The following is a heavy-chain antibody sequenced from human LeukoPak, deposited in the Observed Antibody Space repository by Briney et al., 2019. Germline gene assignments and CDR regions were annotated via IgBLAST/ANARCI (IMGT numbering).Heavy chain of an antibody. J-gene: IGHJ3*02. D-gene: IGHD3-10*01. CDR3: ATNTMFRGIHAFDI. Sequence: PGESLKISCKGSGYSFTTYWIGWVRPMPGKGLEWMGTVYPGDSGTRYSPSFQGQVTISADKSISTAYLQWSSLKASDSAMYYCATNTMFRGIHAFDIWGQGTMVTVSS. CDR2: VYPGDSGT. V-gene: IGHV5-51*01. CDR1: GYSFTTYW.